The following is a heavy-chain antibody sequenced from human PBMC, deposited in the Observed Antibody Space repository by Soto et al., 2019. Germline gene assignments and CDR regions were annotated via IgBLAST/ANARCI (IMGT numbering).Heavy chain of an antibody. Sequence: ASVKVSCKASGYTFTSYDINWVRQATGQGLEWMGRMNPSSGSTGYAQKFQGRVTMTRNTSTSTVYMELSSLRSEDTAVYYCARDAAARYGMDVWGQGTTVTVSS. V-gene: IGHV1-8*01. CDR2: MNPSSGST. CDR3: ARDAAARYGMDV. D-gene: IGHD6-13*01. J-gene: IGHJ6*02. CDR1: GYTFTSYD.